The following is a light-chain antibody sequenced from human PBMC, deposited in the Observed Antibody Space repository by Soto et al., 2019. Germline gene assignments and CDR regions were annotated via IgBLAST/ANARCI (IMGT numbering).Light chain of an antibody. CDR2: AAS. Sequence: MLLTQSPGTLSLSPGERASLSCRVSQSVSSNYLAWYQQKPGQAPRLLIYAASSRATGIPDRFSGSGSGTDFTLTISRLEPEDFAVYYCQQYGTSLWTFGQGTKVDIK. CDR3: QQYGTSLWT. J-gene: IGKJ1*01. CDR1: QSVSSNY. V-gene: IGKV3-20*01.